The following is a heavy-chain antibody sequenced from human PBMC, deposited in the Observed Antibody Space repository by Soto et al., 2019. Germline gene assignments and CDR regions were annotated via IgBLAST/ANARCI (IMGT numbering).Heavy chain of an antibody. Sequence: SGGSLRLSCAASGFTFSPYAMIWVRQAPGKGLEWVSAISGSGDSTYYADSVKGRFTISRDNSKNTLYLQMSSLRAEDTAIYYCAKDSFINLRGYDSYWGQGTLVTVSS. V-gene: IGHV3-23*01. D-gene: IGHD5-12*01. CDR1: GFTFSPYA. CDR2: ISGSGDST. CDR3: AKDSFINLRGYDSY. J-gene: IGHJ4*02.